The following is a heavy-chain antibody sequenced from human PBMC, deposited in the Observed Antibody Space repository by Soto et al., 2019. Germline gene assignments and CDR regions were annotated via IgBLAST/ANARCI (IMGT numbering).Heavy chain of an antibody. J-gene: IGHJ6*03. CDR1: GFTFGDYA. Sequence: GGSLRLSCTASGFTFGDYAMSWFRQAPGKGLEWVGFIRSKAYGGTTEYAASVKGRFTISRDDSKSIAYLQMNSLKTEDTAVYYCTRDELRYFDWLLPPSYYYYYMDVWGKGTTVTVSS. CDR2: IRSKAYGGTT. CDR3: TRDELRYFDWLLPPSYYYYYMDV. V-gene: IGHV3-49*03. D-gene: IGHD3-9*01.